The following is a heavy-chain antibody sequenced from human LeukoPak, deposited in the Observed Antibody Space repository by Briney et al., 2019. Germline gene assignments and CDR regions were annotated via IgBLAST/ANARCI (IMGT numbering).Heavy chain of an antibody. CDR1: GYTFTGYH. V-gene: IGHV1-2*02. CDR2: INPNSGGT. CDR3: ARDRGDHYYYYMDV. Sequence: GASVKVSFKASGYTFTGYHMHWVRRAPGQGREWMGWINPNSGGTNYAQKFQGRVTMTRDTSISTAYMELSRLRSDDTAVYYCARDRGDHYYYYMDVWGKGTTVTVSS. J-gene: IGHJ6*03.